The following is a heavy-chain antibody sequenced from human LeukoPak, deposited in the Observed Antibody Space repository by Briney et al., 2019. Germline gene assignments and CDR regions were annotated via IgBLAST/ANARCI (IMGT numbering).Heavy chain of an antibody. Sequence: SETLSLTCTVPGGSTSSSYWSWIRHPPGKGLEWSGYIYYSGSTNYNPSLKSRVTISVDTSKNQFSLKLSSVTAADTAVYYCARDDSSGWYPGAFDIWGQGTMVTVSS. J-gene: IGHJ3*02. CDR3: ARDDSSGWYPGAFDI. D-gene: IGHD6-19*01. V-gene: IGHV4-59*01. CDR1: GGSTSSSY. CDR2: IYYSGST.